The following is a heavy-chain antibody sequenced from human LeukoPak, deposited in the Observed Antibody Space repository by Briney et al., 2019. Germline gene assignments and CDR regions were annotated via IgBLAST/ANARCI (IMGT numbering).Heavy chain of an antibody. Sequence: GGSLRLSCAASGFTFSSYAMHWVRQAPGKGLEWVAVISYDGSNKYYADSVKGRFTISRDNSKNTLYLQMNSLRAEDTAGYYCARGQVALRLGELSWDDAFDIWGQGTMVTVSS. D-gene: IGHD3-16*02. CDR3: ARGQVALRLGELSWDDAFDI. CDR1: GFTFSSYA. J-gene: IGHJ3*02. CDR2: ISYDGSNK. V-gene: IGHV3-30*04.